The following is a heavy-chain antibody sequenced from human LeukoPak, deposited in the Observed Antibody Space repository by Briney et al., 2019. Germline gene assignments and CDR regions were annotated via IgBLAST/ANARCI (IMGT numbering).Heavy chain of an antibody. V-gene: IGHV1-69*13. CDR1: GYTFIGYY. J-gene: IGHJ4*02. CDR2: IIPIFGTA. Sequence: SVKVSCKASGYTFIGYYIHWVRQAPGQGLEWMGGIIPIFGTANYAQKFQGRVTITADESTSTAYMELSSLRSEDTAVYYCAREDYYDSSGYYLAFDYWGQGTLVTVSS. D-gene: IGHD3-22*01. CDR3: AREDYYDSSGYYLAFDY.